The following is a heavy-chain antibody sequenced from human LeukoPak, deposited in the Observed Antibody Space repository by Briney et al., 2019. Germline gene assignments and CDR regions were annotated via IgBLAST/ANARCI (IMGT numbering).Heavy chain of an antibody. CDR2: INDRGTGT. D-gene: IGHD1-1*01. CDR1: GFTFSKFA. Sequence: GGSLRLSCAASGFTFSKFALSWVRQAPGKGLEWVSTINDRGTGTYYADSVKGRFTISRDNSKNTLSLQMNSLRAEDTAVYYCAKGLKTTVGPYMGYHYYMDVWGKGTTVTVSS. V-gene: IGHV3-23*01. CDR3: AKGLKTTVGPYMGYHYYMDV. J-gene: IGHJ6*03.